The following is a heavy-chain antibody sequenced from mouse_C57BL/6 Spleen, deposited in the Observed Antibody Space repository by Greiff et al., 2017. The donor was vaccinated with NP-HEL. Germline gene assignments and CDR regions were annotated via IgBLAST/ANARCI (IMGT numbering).Heavy chain of an antibody. CDR2: IWSGGST. CDR1: GFSLTSYG. D-gene: IGHD2-12*01. Sequence: QVQLKESGPGLVQPSQSLSITCTVSGFSLTSYGVHWVRQSTGKGLEWLGVIWSGGSTDYNAAFISRLSISKDNSKSQVFFKMNSLQADDTAIYYCARELYPMDYLGQGTSVTVSS. V-gene: IGHV2-2*01. J-gene: IGHJ4*01. CDR3: ARELYPMDY.